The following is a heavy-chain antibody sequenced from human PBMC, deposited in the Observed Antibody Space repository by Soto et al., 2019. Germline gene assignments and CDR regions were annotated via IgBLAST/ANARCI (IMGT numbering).Heavy chain of an antibody. J-gene: IGHJ4*01. CDR3: ARGEQLVHFDS. D-gene: IGHD6-6*01. CDR2: INPNGGGT. V-gene: IGHV1-2*04. CDR1: GYILPYYY. Sequence: GASVKVSCKASGYILPYYYVHWVRQAPGEGLEWMGRINPNGGGTNYAQKFEGWVTMTTDTSIRTAYMELRRLNFDDTAVYYCARGEQLVHFDSWGQGTLVTVSS.